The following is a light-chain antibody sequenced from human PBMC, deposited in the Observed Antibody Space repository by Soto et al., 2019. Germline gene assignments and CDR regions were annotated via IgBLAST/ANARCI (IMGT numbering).Light chain of an antibody. CDR1: SSDVGSYDL. CDR2: EVT. CDR3: CPYAGVSTFV. Sequence: QSALAQPASVSGSPGQSITISCTGTSSDVGSYDLVSWYQQHPGKAPRLIIYEVTKRPSGVSNRFSGSKSGSTASLTFSGLQAEDEADYFCCPYAGVSTFVFGTGTKVTVL. V-gene: IGLV2-23*02. J-gene: IGLJ1*01.